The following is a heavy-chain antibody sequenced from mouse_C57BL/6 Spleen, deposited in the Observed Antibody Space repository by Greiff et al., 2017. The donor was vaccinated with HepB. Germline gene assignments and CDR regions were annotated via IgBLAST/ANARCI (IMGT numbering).Heavy chain of an antibody. CDR2: IDPSASDT. D-gene: IGHD1-1*01. V-gene: IGHV1-69*01. J-gene: IGHJ2*01. CDR1: GYTFTSYW. CDR3: ARFSYGSSYGY. Sequence: QVQLQQPGAELVMPGASVKLSCKASGYTFTSYWMHWVKQRPGQGLEWMGEIDPSASDTTYNQKFKGKSTLTVDKSSSTAYMQLSSLTSEDAAVYYSARFSYGSSYGYWGQGTTLTVSS.